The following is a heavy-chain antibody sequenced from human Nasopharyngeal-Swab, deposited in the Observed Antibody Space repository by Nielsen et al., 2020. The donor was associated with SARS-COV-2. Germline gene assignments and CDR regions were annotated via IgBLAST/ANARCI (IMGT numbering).Heavy chain of an antibody. CDR1: GFTFSDYY. CDR2: ISSSGSTI. J-gene: IGHJ3*02. Sequence: GESLKISCAASGFTFSDYYMSWIRQAPGKGLEWVSHISSSGSTIYYADSVKGRFTISRDNAKNSLYLQMNSLRAEDTAVYYCARDPSYSSSWYPDAFDIWGQGTTVTVSS. CDR3: ARDPSYSSSWYPDAFDI. D-gene: IGHD6-13*01. V-gene: IGHV3-11*04.